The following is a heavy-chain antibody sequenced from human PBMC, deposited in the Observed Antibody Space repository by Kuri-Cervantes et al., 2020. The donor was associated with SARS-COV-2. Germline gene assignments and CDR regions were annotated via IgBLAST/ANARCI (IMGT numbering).Heavy chain of an antibody. CDR1: GVTYRFFA. Sequence: GGSLRLSCVVSGVTYRFFAMHWVRQAPGKGLEWVAVISYDGSNKYYADSVKGRFTISRDNSKNTLYLQMNGLRAEDTAVYYCAKELSRDIVVVPVYHYYYGMDVWGQGTTVTVSS. D-gene: IGHD2-2*01. CDR2: ISYDGSNK. V-gene: IGHV3-30*18. CDR3: AKELSRDIVVVPVYHYYYGMDV. J-gene: IGHJ6*02.